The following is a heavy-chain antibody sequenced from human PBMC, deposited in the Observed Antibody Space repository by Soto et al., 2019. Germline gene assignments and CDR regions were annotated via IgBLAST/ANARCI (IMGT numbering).Heavy chain of an antibody. V-gene: IGHV3-33*08. J-gene: IGHJ4*02. Sequence: GGSLRLSCAASGFTFSSYGMHWVRQAPGKGLEWVAVIWYGGSNKYYADSVKGRFTISRDNSKNTLYLQMNSLRAEDTVVYYCARFYDSSGYSLLEWGQGTLVTVSS. D-gene: IGHD3-22*01. CDR3: ARFYDSSGYSLLE. CDR1: GFTFSSYG. CDR2: IWYGGSNK.